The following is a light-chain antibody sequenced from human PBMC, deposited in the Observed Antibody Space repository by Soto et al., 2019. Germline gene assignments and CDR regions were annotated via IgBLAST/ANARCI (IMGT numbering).Light chain of an antibody. CDR2: GAA. CDR3: QQLNNGSRT. CDR1: QGICKN. Sequence: DIQMTQCTSSMSASLGDRVITTGRASQGICKNLAWLQHKPGRVPQRLIYGAASLLRGGPSRFCGGRSGTDDTPIIISRLHADVATYYCQQLNNGSRTFGQGTKVDIK. V-gene: IGKV1-17*03. J-gene: IGKJ1*01.